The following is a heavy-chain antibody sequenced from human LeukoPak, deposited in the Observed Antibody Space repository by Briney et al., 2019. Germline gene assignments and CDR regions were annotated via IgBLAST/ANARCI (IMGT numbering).Heavy chain of an antibody. CDR2: INHSGST. D-gene: IGHD6-13*01. CDR1: GGSFSGYY. J-gene: IGHJ5*02. Sequence: SETLSLTCAVYGGSFSGYYWSWIRQPPGKGLEWIREINHSGSTNYNPSLKSRVTISVDTSKNQFSLKLSSVTAADTAVYYCARGHIAAARSWFDPWGQGTLVTVSS. CDR3: ARGHIAAARSWFDP. V-gene: IGHV4-34*01.